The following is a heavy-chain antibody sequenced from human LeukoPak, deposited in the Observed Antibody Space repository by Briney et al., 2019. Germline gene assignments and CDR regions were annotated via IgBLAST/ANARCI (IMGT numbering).Heavy chain of an antibody. V-gene: IGHV3-53*01. D-gene: IGHD3-3*01. CDR2: IYAGDST. CDR1: GFTVSSSY. Sequence: GSLRLSCAASGFTVSSSYISWVRQAPGKGLEWVSVIYAGDSTYYADSVKGRFIISRDNPKNTVYLQMDSLRAEDTAVYYCARSYTHYDFWSGYTYQNYFDPWGQGTLVTVSS. CDR3: ARSYTHYDFWSGYTYQNYFDP. J-gene: IGHJ5*02.